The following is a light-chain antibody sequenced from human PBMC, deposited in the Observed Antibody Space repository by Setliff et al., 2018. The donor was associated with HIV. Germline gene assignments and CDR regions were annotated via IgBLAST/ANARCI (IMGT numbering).Light chain of an antibody. V-gene: IGLV2-14*03. CDR2: DVS. CDR1: TSVVGGFHY. Sequence: QSALTQPASVSGSPGQSITIPCTGGTSVVGGFHYVSWYQQHPGRDPKLIIYDVSYRPSDVSDRFSGSKSGNTASLSISGLRAEDEAGYYCSSNTRTGTYVFGAGTKVTVL. CDR3: SSNTRTGTYV. J-gene: IGLJ1*01.